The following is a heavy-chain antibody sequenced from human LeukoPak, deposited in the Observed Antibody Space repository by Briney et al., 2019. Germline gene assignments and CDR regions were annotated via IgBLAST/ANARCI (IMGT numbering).Heavy chain of an antibody. J-gene: IGHJ4*02. CDR3: AKSRVRGVSYFDY. CDR1: GFTFSSYG. V-gene: IGHV3-30*02. D-gene: IGHD3-10*01. Sequence: GGSLRLSCAASGFTFSSYGMHWVRQAPGKGLEWVAVIWYDGRNKYYEDSVKGRFTISRDNSKNTLYLQMNSLRAEDKAVYYCAKSRVRGVSYFDYWGQGTLVTVSS. CDR2: IWYDGRNK.